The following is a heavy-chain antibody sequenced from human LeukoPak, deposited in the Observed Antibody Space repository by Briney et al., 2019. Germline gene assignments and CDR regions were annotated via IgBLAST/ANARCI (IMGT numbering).Heavy chain of an antibody. Sequence: PSETLSLTCAVYGGSFSGYYWSWIRQPPGKGLEWIGEINHSGSTNYNPSLKSRVTISVDTSKNQFSLKLSSVTAADTAVYHCGRGTDYVWETWGQGTLVTVSS. CDR3: GRGTDYVWET. CDR1: GGSFSGYY. V-gene: IGHV4-34*01. CDR2: INHSGST. D-gene: IGHD3-16*01. J-gene: IGHJ4*02.